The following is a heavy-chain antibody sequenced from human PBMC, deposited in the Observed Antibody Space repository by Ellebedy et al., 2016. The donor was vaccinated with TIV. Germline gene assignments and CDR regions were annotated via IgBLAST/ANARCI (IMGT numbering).Heavy chain of an antibody. Sequence: ESLKISXTVSGGSISNYFWAWIRQPAGKGLEWIGRIFTDGSTTYNPSLKSRVTMSVDTSKNQFSLKLNSVTAADTAVYYCVRDSGASGSYLNLDYWGQGTLVSVSS. CDR1: GGSISNYF. CDR3: VRDSGASGSYLNLDY. V-gene: IGHV4-4*07. D-gene: IGHD3-10*01. J-gene: IGHJ4*02. CDR2: IFTDGST.